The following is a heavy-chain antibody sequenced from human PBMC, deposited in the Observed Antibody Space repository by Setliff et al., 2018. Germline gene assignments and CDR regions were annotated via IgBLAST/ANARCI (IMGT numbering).Heavy chain of an antibody. CDR3: AGTPARGTTWLSPFDY. CDR1: GGSVGSSNFY. J-gene: IGHJ4*02. CDR2: IQGSGNT. Sequence: SETLSLTCTVSGGSVGSSNFYWSWIRQTAGKGLEWIGLIQGSGNTNYNPSLQGRVTTSIDTSKNQLSLKMTSVTAADTALYYCAGTPARGTTWLSPFDYWGQGTLVTVSS. D-gene: IGHD5-12*01. V-gene: IGHV4-61*02.